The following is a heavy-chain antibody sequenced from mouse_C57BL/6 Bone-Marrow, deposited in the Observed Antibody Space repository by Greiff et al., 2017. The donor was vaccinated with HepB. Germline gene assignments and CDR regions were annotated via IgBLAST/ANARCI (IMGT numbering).Heavy chain of an antibody. V-gene: IGHV14-4*01. Sequence: VQLQQSGAELVRPGASVKLSCTASGFNIKDDYMHWVKQRPEQGLEWIGWIDPENGDTEYASKFQGKATITADTSSNTAYLQLSSLTSEDTAVYYCTREYYGSRDYAMDYWCRGTSVTVSS. CDR1: GFNIKDDY. D-gene: IGHD1-1*01. J-gene: IGHJ4*01. CDR2: IDPENGDT. CDR3: TREYYGSRDYAMDY.